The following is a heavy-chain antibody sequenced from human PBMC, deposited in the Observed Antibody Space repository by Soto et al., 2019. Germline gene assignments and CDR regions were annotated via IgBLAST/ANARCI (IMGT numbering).Heavy chain of an antibody. CDR1: GFTFSSYS. J-gene: IGHJ6*02. CDR3: ARGRQLSPKSPYYYYYGMDV. Sequence: GGSLRLSCAASGFTFSSYSMNWVRQAPGKGLEWVSSISSSSSYIYYADSVKGRFTISRDNAKNSLYLQMNSLSAEDTAVYYCARGRQLSPKSPYYYYYGMDVWGQGTTVTVSS. CDR2: ISSSSSYI. D-gene: IGHD5-18*01. V-gene: IGHV3-21*01.